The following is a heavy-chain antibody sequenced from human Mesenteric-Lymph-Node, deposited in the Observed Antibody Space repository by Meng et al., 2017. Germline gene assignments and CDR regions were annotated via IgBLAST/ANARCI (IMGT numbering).Heavy chain of an antibody. V-gene: IGHV5-51*01. CDR3: ASLIPRVGDY. CDR1: GYSFTSYW. Sequence: GESLKISYKGSGYSFTSYWIGWVRQMPGKGLEWMGIIYPGDSDTRYSPSFQGQVTISRDNSKNTLYLQMNSLRAEDTAVYYCASLIPRVGDYWGQGTLVTVSS. CDR2: IYPGDSDT. D-gene: IGHD1-26*01. J-gene: IGHJ4*02.